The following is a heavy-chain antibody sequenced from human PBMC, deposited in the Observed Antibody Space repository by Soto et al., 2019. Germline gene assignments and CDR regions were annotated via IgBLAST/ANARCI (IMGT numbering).Heavy chain of an antibody. CDR1: GGSISSGGYY. Sequence: PSETLSLTCTVSGGSISSGGYYWSWIRQHPGKGLEWIGYIYYSGSTYYNPSLKSRVTISVDTSKNQFSLKLSSVTAADTAVYYCAGSPITMVRGVDYWGQGTLVTVSS. CDR3: AGSPITMVRGVDY. D-gene: IGHD3-10*01. J-gene: IGHJ4*02. V-gene: IGHV4-31*03. CDR2: IYYSGST.